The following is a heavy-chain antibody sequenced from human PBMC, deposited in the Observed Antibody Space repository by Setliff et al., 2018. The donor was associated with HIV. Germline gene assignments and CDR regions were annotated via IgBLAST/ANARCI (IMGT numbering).Heavy chain of an antibody. Sequence: SETLSLTCNVSGDSLNTYYWSWIRQSAGKGLEWIGRIYASGKTKFNPSLKSRVSMSVDSSKNQFSLKLTSVTAADTAVYYCAKGSGPPWFDPWGQGTLVTVSS. J-gene: IGHJ5*02. CDR1: GDSLNTYY. CDR2: IYASGKT. D-gene: IGHD3-3*01. CDR3: AKGSGPPWFDP. V-gene: IGHV4-4*07.